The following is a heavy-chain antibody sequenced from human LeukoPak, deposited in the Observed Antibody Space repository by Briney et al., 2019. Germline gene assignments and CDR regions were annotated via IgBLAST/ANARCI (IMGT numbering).Heavy chain of an antibody. CDR3: ASLAMAIEAFDY. CDR2: ISSSGSTI. J-gene: IGHJ4*02. D-gene: IGHD5-18*01. Sequence: GGSLRLSCAASGFTFSDYYMSWIRQAPGKGLEWVSYISSSGSTIYYADSVKGRFTISRDNAKNSLYLQMNSLRAEDTAVYYCASLAMAIEAFDYWGQGTLVTVSS. V-gene: IGHV3-11*01. CDR1: GFTFSDYY.